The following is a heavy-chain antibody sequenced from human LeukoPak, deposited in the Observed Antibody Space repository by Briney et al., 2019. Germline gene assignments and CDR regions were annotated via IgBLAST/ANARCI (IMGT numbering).Heavy chain of an antibody. J-gene: IGHJ4*02. V-gene: IGHV3-74*03. CDR3: ATSCLFSGASCYLSNDY. CDR2: IRSEGSST. CDR1: GITFTGNW. Sequence: GGSLRLSCAASGITFTGNWHWVRQAPGKGLVWVSLIRSEGSSTTYADSVKGRFTISRDSAKNTLYLQMNSLRVEDTAVYYCATSCLFSGASCYLSNDYWGQGTLLTVSS. D-gene: IGHD2-15*01.